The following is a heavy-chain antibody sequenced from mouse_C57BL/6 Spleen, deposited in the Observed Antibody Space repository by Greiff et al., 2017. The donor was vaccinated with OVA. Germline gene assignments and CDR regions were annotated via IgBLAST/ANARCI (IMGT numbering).Heavy chain of an antibody. V-gene: IGHV1-54*01. D-gene: IGHD2-4*01. Sequence: VQLQQSGAELVRPGTSVKVSCKASGYAFTNYLIEWVKQRPGQGLEWIGVINPGSGGTNYNEKFKGKATLTADKSSSTAYMQLSSLTSEDSAVYFCARTEYDYDDGGGFYYAMDYWGQGTSVTVSS. J-gene: IGHJ4*01. CDR2: INPGSGGT. CDR3: ARTEYDYDDGGGFYYAMDY. CDR1: GYAFTNYL.